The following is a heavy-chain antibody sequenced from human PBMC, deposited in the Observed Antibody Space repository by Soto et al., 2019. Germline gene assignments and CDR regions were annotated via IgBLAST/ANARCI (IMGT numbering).Heavy chain of an antibody. Sequence: QVPLVQSGAEVKRPGASVKVSCKASGYSFSSYGISWVQQAPGQGLDWMGWISASNGNTNYAQKLQDRVTMTTDTSTNTAYMELRSLRSDDTAIYYCARDRGSGWFVYWGQGTLVTVSA. CDR2: ISASNGNT. CDR3: ARDRGSGWFVY. CDR1: GYSFSSYG. D-gene: IGHD6-19*01. J-gene: IGHJ4*02. V-gene: IGHV1-18*01.